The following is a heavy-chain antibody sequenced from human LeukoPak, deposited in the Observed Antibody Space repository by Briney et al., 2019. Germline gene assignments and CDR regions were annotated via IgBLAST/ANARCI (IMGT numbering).Heavy chain of an antibody. D-gene: IGHD5-18*01. CDR2: IYYSGST. Sequence: PSETLSLTCTVSGGSISSGGYYWSWIRQHPGKGLEWIGYIYYSGSTYYNPSLKSRVTISVDTSKNQFSLKLSSVTAADTAVYYCARGNSYGPSDYFDYWGQGALVTVSS. V-gene: IGHV4-31*03. J-gene: IGHJ4*02. CDR1: GGSISSGGYY. CDR3: ARGNSYGPSDYFDY.